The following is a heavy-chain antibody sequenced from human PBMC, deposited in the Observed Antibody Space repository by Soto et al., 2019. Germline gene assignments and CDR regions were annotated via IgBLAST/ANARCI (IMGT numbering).Heavy chain of an antibody. V-gene: IGHV2-26*01. D-gene: IGHD6-13*01. CDR1: GFSLSNARMG. Sequence: SGPTLVNPTETLTLTCTVSGFSLSNARMGVSWIRQPPGKALEWLAHIFSNDEKSYSTSLKSRLTISKDTSKSQVVLTMTNMDPVDTATYYCARQLEAVYYYSGMDVWGQGTTVTVSS. CDR2: IFSNDEK. CDR3: ARQLEAVYYYSGMDV. J-gene: IGHJ6*02.